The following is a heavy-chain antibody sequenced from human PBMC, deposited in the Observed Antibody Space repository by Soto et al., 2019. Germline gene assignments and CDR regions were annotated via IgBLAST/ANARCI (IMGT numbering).Heavy chain of an antibody. J-gene: IGHJ6*02. CDR2: IIPIFGTA. V-gene: IGHV1-69*06. CDR1: GGTFSSYA. D-gene: IGHD6-19*01. CDR3: ARVLRYSSGWNYYYGMDV. Sequence: ASVKVSCKASGGTFSSYAISWVRQAPGQGLEWMGGIIPIFGTANYAQKFQGRVTITADKSTSTAYMELSSLRSEDTAVYYCARVLRYSSGWNYYYGMDVWGQGTTVTVSS.